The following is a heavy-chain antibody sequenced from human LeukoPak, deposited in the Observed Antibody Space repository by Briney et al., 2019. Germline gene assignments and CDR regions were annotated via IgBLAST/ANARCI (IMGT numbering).Heavy chain of an antibody. D-gene: IGHD1-26*01. CDR1: RFVFASTG. J-gene: IGHJ4*02. V-gene: IGHV3-30*02. CDR2: IRYDGSET. Sequence: GGSLRLSCAASRFVFASTGMHWVRQAPGKGLEWVAFIRYDGSETYYGDSVKGRFTISRDNSKNTLYLQMNSLRAEDTAVYYCAKRGGSGSSFDYWGQGTLVTVSS. CDR3: AKRGGSGSSFDY.